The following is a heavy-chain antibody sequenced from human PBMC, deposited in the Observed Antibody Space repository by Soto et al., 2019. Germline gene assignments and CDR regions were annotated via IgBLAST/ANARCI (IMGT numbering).Heavy chain of an antibody. V-gene: IGHV1-8*01. CDR1: GYTFTSYE. D-gene: IGHD4-4*01. Sequence: QVQLVQSGAEVKKPGASMKVSCKASGYTFTSYEIHWVRQATGQGLEWMGWMNTNSGNTDYAQKVQGRVTMTRNTAIRTAYMELSSLRSEDTAVYYCARGREYSYDYWGQGTLVTVSS. CDR2: MNTNSGNT. CDR3: ARGREYSYDY. J-gene: IGHJ4*02.